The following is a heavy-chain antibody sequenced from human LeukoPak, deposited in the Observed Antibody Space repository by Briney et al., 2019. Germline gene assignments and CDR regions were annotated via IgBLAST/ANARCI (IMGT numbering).Heavy chain of an antibody. D-gene: IGHD3-10*01. Sequence: GESLKISCKGSGYSFTSYWIGWVRQMPGKGLEWMGIIYPGDSDTRYSPYFQGQVTISADKSISTAYLQWSSLKASDTAMYYCARGRYYGSGSYLKYGMDVWGKGTTVTVSS. CDR3: ARGRYYGSGSYLKYGMDV. CDR2: IYPGDSDT. CDR1: GYSFTSYW. J-gene: IGHJ6*04. V-gene: IGHV5-51*01.